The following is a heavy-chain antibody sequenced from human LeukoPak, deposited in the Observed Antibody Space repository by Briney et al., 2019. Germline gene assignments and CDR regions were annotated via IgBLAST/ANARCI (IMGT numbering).Heavy chain of an antibody. Sequence: GASVRVSCKASGGTFSSYSLSWVRQAPGQRLEWMGGIVPIFGTADYAQKFQGRVTITTDDAASTVYVELSSPRSEDTAVYYCARSEISMVRGVIRTTKYYMDVWGKGTTVTVSS. V-gene: IGHV1-69*05. J-gene: IGHJ6*03. CDR1: GGTFSSYS. CDR2: IVPIFGTA. CDR3: ARSEISMVRGVIRTTKYYMDV. D-gene: IGHD3-10*01.